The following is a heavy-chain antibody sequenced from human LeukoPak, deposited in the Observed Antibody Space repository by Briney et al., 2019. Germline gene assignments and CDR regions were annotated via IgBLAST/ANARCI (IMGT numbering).Heavy chain of an antibody. CDR3: AKDLDYYGSGISDY. CDR2: ISGSGGST. J-gene: IGHJ4*02. CDR1: GFTFSSYG. D-gene: IGHD3-10*01. Sequence: GGSLRLSCAASGFTFSSYGMSWVRQAPGKGLEWVSAISGSGGSTYYADSVKGRFTISRDNSKNTLYLQMNSLRAEDTAVYYCAKDLDYYGSGISDYWGQGTLVTVSS. V-gene: IGHV3-23*01.